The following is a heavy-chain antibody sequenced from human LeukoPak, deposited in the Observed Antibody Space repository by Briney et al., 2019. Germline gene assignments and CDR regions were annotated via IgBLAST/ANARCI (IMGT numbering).Heavy chain of an antibody. D-gene: IGHD1-26*01. J-gene: IGHJ3*02. V-gene: IGHV3-73*01. Sequence: GGSLRLSCAASGFTSSGSAMHWVRQASGKGLEWVGRIRSKANSYATAYAASVKGRFTISRDDSKNTAYLQMNSLKTEDTAVYYCTRHMEWELLWAFDIWGQGTMVTVSS. CDR2: IRSKANSYAT. CDR3: TRHMEWELLWAFDI. CDR1: GFTSSGSA.